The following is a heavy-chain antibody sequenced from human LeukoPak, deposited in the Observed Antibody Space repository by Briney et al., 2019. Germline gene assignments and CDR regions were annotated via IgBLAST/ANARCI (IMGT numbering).Heavy chain of an antibody. CDR2: IYYSGST. CDR1: GGSISSSSYY. D-gene: IGHD6-13*01. J-gene: IGHJ4*02. Sequence: KPSETLSLTCTVSGGSISSSSYYWGWIRQPPGKGLEWIGTIYYSGSTYYNPSLKSRVTISVDTSKNQFSLRLRSVTAADTAVYYCATGYTSNCPYNWGQGTLVTVSS. V-gene: IGHV4-39*01. CDR3: ATGYTSNCPYN.